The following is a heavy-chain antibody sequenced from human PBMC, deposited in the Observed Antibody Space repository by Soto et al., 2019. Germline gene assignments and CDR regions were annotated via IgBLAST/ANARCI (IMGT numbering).Heavy chain of an antibody. D-gene: IGHD6-19*01. CDR2: ISGSGGST. CDR1: GFTFSSYA. CDR3: AKDEGGKAVAGRTEYFQH. J-gene: IGHJ1*01. V-gene: IGHV3-23*01. Sequence: GGSLRLSCAASGFTFSSYAMSWVRQAPGKGLEWVSAISGSGGSTYYADSVKGRFIISRDNSKNTLYLQMNSLRAEDTAVYYCAKDEGGKAVAGRTEYFQHWGQGTLVTVSS.